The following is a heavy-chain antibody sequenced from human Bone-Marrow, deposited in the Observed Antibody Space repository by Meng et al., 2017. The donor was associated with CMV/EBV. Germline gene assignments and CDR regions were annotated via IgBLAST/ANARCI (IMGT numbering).Heavy chain of an antibody. CDR1: GFTVSSNY. J-gene: IGHJ6*02. Sequence: GESLKISCAASGFTVSSNYMSWVRQAPGKGLEWVSVIYSGGSTYYADSVKGRFTISRDNSKNTLYLQMNSLRAEDTAVYYCARDYSSSSAYYGMDVWGQGTTVTVSS. CDR2: IYSGGST. D-gene: IGHD6-6*01. CDR3: ARDYSSSSAYYGMDV. V-gene: IGHV3-53*01.